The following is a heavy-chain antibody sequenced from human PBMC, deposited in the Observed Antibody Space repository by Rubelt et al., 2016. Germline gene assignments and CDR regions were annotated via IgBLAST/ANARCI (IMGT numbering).Heavy chain of an antibody. CDR2: ISSSSSYI. Sequence: EVQLVESGGGLVKPGGSLRLSCAASGFTFSSYSMNWVRQAPGKGLEWVSSISSSSSYIYYADSVKGRFTISRDNAKNSLYLQMNSLRAEDTAVYYCARDPSSGYYGLDYWGQGTLVTVSS. V-gene: IGHV3-21*01. D-gene: IGHD3-22*01. CDR1: GFTFSSYS. CDR3: ARDPSSGYYGLDY. J-gene: IGHJ4*02.